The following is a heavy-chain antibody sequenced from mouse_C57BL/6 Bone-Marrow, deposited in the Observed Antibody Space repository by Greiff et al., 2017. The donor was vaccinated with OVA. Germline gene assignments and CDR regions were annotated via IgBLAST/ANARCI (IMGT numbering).Heavy chain of an antibody. CDR1: GYTFTSYG. CDR3: ARGGAYYTLFAY. D-gene: IGHD2-12*01. Sequence: QVQLKQSGAELARPGASVKLSCKASGYTFTSYGISWVKQRTGQGLEWIGEIYPRSGNTYYNEKFKGKATLTADKSSSTAYMELRSLTSEDSAVYFCARGGAYYTLFAYWGQGTLVTVSA. CDR2: IYPRSGNT. V-gene: IGHV1-81*01. J-gene: IGHJ3*01.